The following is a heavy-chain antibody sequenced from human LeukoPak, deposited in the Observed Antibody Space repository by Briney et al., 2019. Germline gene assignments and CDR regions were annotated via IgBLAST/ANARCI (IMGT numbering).Heavy chain of an antibody. J-gene: IGHJ4*02. D-gene: IGHD6-19*01. CDR1: GGSISSSNYY. CDR2: IYYSGST. V-gene: IGHV4-39*01. Sequence: SETLSLTCTVSGGSISSSNYYWGWIRQPPGKGLEWIGSIYYSGSTYYNPPLKSRVTISVDTSKNQFSLKLSSVTAADTAVYYCASSGWYLSSFNWGQGTLVTVSS. CDR3: ASSGWYLSSFN.